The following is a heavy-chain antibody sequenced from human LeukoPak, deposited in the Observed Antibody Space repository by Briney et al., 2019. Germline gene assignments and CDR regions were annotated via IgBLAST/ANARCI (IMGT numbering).Heavy chain of an antibody. J-gene: IGHJ3*02. CDR3: ASLSGEIVVVGDAFDI. Sequence: GGSLRLSCAASGFTFSSYEMNWVRQAPGKGLEWVSYISSSGSTIYYADSVKGRFTISRDNAKNSLYLQMNSLRAEDTAVYYCASLSGEIVVVGDAFDIWGQGTMVTVSS. D-gene: IGHD3-22*01. CDR2: ISSSGSTI. V-gene: IGHV3-48*03. CDR1: GFTFSSYE.